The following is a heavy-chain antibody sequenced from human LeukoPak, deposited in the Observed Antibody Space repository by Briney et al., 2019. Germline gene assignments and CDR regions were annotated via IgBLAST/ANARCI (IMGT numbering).Heavy chain of an antibody. CDR3: ARLGGYCTIGVCYTSHHLDY. Sequence: GESLRISCKGSGYSFTSYWIGWVRQMRGKGLEWMGIIYPGDSDTRYSPSFQGQVTISADKSISTAYLQWSSLKASDTAMYYCARLGGYCTIGVCYTSHHLDYWGQETLVSVSS. CDR2: IYPGDSDT. V-gene: IGHV5-51*01. J-gene: IGHJ4*02. CDR1: GYSFTSYW. D-gene: IGHD2-8*01.